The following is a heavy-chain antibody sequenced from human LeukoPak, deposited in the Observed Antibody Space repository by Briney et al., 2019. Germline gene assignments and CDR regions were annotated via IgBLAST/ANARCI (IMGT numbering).Heavy chain of an antibody. CDR1: GFNFSSFG. D-gene: IGHD3-9*01. Sequence: GGSLRLSCAASGFNFSSFGMHWVRQAPGKGLEWVAVIWYDGSNEYYADSVKGRFTISRDNSKNTLYLQMNSLRAEDKAVYYCARDSILTGLDYWGQGTLVTVSS. CDR2: IWYDGSNE. CDR3: ARDSILTGLDY. J-gene: IGHJ4*02. V-gene: IGHV3-33*01.